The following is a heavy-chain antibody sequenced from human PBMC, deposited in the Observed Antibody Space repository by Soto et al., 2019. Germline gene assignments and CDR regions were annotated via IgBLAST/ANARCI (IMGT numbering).Heavy chain of an antibody. J-gene: IGHJ5*02. CDR1: GITFSEYS. CDR3: VKVSTFYDILTGCYSTNFFDP. Sequence: PGVTLRLSCSASGITFSEYSMHWVRQAPGKGLQYVSTISSDGGITYYADSVKDRFTISRDNSSNTLYLQRNSLRPEDTAVYYCVKVSTFYDILTGCYSTNFFDPWGQGTLVTVSS. V-gene: IGHV3-64D*06. D-gene: IGHD3-9*01. CDR2: ISSDGGIT.